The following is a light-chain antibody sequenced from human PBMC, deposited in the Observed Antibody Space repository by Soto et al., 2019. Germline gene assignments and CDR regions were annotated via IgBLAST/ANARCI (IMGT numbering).Light chain of an antibody. V-gene: IGLV2-23*01. Sequence: QSALTQPASVSGSPGQSITISCTGTSSDVGSYNLVSWYQQHPGKAPKLMIYEGSTRPPGVSNRFSGSKSGNTASLTISGLQAEDEADYYCCSYAGSSTWVFGGGTQLSVL. CDR3: CSYAGSSTWV. CDR2: EGS. CDR1: SSDVGSYNL. J-gene: IGLJ3*02.